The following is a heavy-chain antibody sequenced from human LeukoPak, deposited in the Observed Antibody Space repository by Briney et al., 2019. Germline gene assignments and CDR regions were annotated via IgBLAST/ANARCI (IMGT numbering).Heavy chain of an antibody. V-gene: IGHV3-74*01. J-gene: IGHJ6*03. Sequence: GVSLTLSCAASRFTFNSYQMHWHRQAQGKGWVWVSRINSDGSSTSYADSVKGRFTISRDNAKNTLYLQMNSLRAEDTAVYYCARDQDYYYYMDVWGKGTTVTVSS. CDR1: RFTFNSYQ. CDR2: INSDGSST. CDR3: ARDQDYYYYMDV.